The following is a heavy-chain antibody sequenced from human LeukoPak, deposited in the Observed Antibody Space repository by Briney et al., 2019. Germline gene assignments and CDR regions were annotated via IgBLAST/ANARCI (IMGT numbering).Heavy chain of an antibody. D-gene: IGHD1-1*01. J-gene: IGHJ5*02. CDR2: INHSGST. V-gene: IGHV4-34*01. Sequence: ASETLSLTCAVYGGSFSGYYWSWIRQPPGKGLEWIGEINHSGSTNYNPSLKSRVTISVDASKNQFSLKLSSVTAADTAVYYCARMYDWSGAWFDPWGQGTLVTVSS. CDR3: ARMYDWSGAWFDP. CDR1: GGSFSGYY.